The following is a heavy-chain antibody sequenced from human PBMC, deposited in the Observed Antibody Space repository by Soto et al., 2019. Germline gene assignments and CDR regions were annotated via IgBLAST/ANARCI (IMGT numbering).Heavy chain of an antibody. Sequence: SETLSLTCAVYGGSFSASYWSWIRQPPGKGLEWIGEINHSGSTNYNPSLKSRVTISVDTSKHQFSLRLRSVTRADTAVYYCARDQYDFRSGSYYYAMEVWGQGTPVAVSS. CDR3: ARDQYDFRSGSYYYAMEV. V-gene: IGHV4-34*01. CDR1: GGSFSASY. CDR2: INHSGST. D-gene: IGHD3-3*01. J-gene: IGHJ6*02.